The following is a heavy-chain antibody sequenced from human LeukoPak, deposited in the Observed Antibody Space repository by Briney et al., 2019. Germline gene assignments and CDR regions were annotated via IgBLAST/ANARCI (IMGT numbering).Heavy chain of an antibody. J-gene: IGHJ4*02. CDR3: AKDYTGSS. CDR1: GFTFSSYA. D-gene: IGHD6-13*01. Sequence: GRSLRLSCAASGFTFSSYAMHWFRQAPGKGLEWVAVISYDGSNKYYADSVKGRFTISRDNSKNTLYLQMNSLRAEDTAVHYCAKDYTGSSWGQGTLVTVSS. CDR2: ISYDGSNK. V-gene: IGHV3-30-3*01.